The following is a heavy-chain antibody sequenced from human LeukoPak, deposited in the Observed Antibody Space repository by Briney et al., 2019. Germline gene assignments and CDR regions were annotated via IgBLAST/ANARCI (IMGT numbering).Heavy chain of an antibody. CDR3: ARSNREFASGTGDF. V-gene: IGHV3-7*05. CDR2: IKQVGSET. J-gene: IGHJ4*02. CDR1: GFTFSSHW. Sequence: QTGGSLRLSCAASGFTFSSHWMSWVRQGLGKGLERAANIKQVGSETYYVDSVKGRFTISRDNVKNSLYLQMNSLRAEDTAVYYWARSNREFASGTGDFWGQGTLVTVSS. D-gene: IGHD3-10*01.